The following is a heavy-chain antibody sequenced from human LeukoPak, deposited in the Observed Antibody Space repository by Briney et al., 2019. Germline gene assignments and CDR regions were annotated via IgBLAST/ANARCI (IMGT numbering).Heavy chain of an antibody. CDR3: ARDSSGPGDYYGSGSYGY. V-gene: IGHV4-4*07. CDR2: IYTSGST. D-gene: IGHD3-10*01. Sequence: SETLSLTCTVSGGSISSYYWSWIRQPAGKGLEWIGRIYTSGSTNYNPSLKSRVTMSVDTSKNQFSLKLSSVTAADTAMYYCARDSSGPGDYYGSGSYGYWGQGTLVTVSS. CDR1: GGSISSYY. J-gene: IGHJ4*02.